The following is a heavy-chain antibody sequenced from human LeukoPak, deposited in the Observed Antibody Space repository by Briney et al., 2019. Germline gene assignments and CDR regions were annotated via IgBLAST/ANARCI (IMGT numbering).Heavy chain of an antibody. CDR3: TIVLTGTPLEPIIDF. V-gene: IGHV3-15*01. CDR1: GFTFTYAW. J-gene: IGHJ4*02. CDR2: VKSKSSGGAA. Sequence: GGSLRLSCAASGFTFTYAWMNWVRQAPGKGLEWVGRVKSKSSGGAADYSAPVKGRSTISRDDAINTFYLQMNSLSTETPAVYYGTIVLTGTPLEPIIDFWGQGILVTVSS. D-gene: IGHD1-14*01.